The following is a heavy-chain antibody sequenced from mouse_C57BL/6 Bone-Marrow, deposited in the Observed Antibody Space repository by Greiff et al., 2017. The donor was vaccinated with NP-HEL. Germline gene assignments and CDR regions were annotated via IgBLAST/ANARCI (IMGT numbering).Heavy chain of an antibody. D-gene: IGHD1-1*01. CDR2: IYPRDGST. CDR3: ARPRYYYGSSYNWYFDV. CDR1: GYTFTSYD. V-gene: IGHV1-85*01. J-gene: IGHJ1*03. Sequence: VQLQQSGPELVKPGASVKLSCKASGYTFTSYDINWVKQRPGQGLEWIGWIYPRDGSTKYNEKFKGKATLTVDTSSSTAYMELHSLTSEDSAVYVCARPRYYYGSSYNWYFDVWGTGTTVTVSS.